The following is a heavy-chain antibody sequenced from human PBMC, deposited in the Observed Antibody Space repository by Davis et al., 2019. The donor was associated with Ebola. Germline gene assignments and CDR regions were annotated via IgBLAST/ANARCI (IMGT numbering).Heavy chain of an antibody. V-gene: IGHV1-69*01. D-gene: IGHD5-18*01. Sequence: KISCTGSGYTFTSYGIGWVRQAPGQGLEWLGGIIPIFGTANYAQKFQGRVTITADESTSTAYMELSSLRSEDTAVYYCATFVDTSSDYWGQGTLVTVSS. CDR1: GYTFTSYG. CDR3: ATFVDTSSDY. CDR2: IIPIFGTA. J-gene: IGHJ4*02.